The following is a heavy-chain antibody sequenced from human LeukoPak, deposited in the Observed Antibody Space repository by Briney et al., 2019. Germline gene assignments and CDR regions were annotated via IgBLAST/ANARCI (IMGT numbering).Heavy chain of an antibody. V-gene: IGHV4-39*01. CDR1: GGSISSSSYY. D-gene: IGHD4-4*01. J-gene: IGHJ4*02. Sequence: SETLSLTCTVSGGSISSSSYYWGWIRQPPGKGLEWIGSIYYSGSTYYNPSLKSRVTISVDTSKNQFSLKLSSVTAADTAVYFCARIAVTTGLDYFDFWGQGTLVTVSS. CDR3: ARIAVTTGLDYFDF. CDR2: IYYSGST.